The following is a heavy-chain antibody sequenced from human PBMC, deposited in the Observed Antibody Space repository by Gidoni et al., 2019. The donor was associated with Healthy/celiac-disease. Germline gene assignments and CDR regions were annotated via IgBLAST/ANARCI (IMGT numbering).Heavy chain of an antibody. Sequence: QVQLQESGPGLVKPSQTLSLTCTVSGGSISSGSYYWSWIRQPAGKGLEWIGRIYTSGSTNYNPSLKSRVTISVDTSKNQFSLKLSSVTAADTAVYYCARDYPGLYSSSSGGRHGWFDPWGQGTLVTVSS. V-gene: IGHV4-61*02. J-gene: IGHJ5*02. CDR2: IYTSGST. D-gene: IGHD6-6*01. CDR3: ARDYPGLYSSSSGGRHGWFDP. CDR1: GGSISSGSYY.